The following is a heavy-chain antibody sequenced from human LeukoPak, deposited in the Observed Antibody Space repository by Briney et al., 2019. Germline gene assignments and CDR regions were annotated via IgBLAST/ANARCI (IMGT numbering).Heavy chain of an antibody. CDR3: AREVGYYDSSGYEPLWDYYYGMDV. CDR2: INPSGGST. Sequence: ASVKVSCKASGYTFTSYYMHWVRQAPGQGLEWMGIINPSGGSTSYAQTFQGRVTMTRDTSTSTVYMELSSLRSEDTAVYYCAREVGYYDSSGYEPLWDYYYGMDVWGQGTTVTVSS. J-gene: IGHJ6*02. V-gene: IGHV1-46*01. CDR1: GYTFTSYY. D-gene: IGHD3-22*01.